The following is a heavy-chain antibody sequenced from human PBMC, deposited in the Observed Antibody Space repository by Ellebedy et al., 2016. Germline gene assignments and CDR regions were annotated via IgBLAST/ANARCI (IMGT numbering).Heavy chain of an antibody. CDR3: ARFGLSLQTSSIAVAGSWAGDQGGSYYYYGMDV. CDR2: IYYSGST. CDR1: GGSISSGDYY. J-gene: IGHJ6*02. Sequence: SETLSLTCTVSGGSISSGDYYWSWIRQPPGKGLEWIGYIYYSGSTYYNPSLKSRVTISVDTSKNQFSLKLSSVTAADTAVYYCARFGLSLQTSSIAVAGSWAGDQGGSYYYYGMDVWGQGTTVTVSS. D-gene: IGHD6-19*01. V-gene: IGHV4-30-4*01.